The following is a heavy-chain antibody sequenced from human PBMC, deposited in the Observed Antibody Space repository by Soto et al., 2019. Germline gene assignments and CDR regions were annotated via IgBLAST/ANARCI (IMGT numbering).Heavy chain of an antibody. Sequence: QVQLVQSVAEVKKPGSSVKVSCKASGDSFSSYAISWVRQAPGHGLEWMGRIIPIFGTPNYAQRVEGRVTITADESTGTANMELSSLRSDDTAVYYCATGGSYYATCVLAYWGQGTLVNVSS. CDR1: GDSFSSYA. V-gene: IGHV1-69*01. CDR3: ATGGSYYATCVLAY. J-gene: IGHJ4*02. D-gene: IGHD3-10*01. CDR2: IIPIFGTP.